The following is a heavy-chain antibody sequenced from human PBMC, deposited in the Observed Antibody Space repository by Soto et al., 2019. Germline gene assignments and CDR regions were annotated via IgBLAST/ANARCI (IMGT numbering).Heavy chain of an antibody. D-gene: IGHD1-26*01. V-gene: IGHV4-4*02. J-gene: IGHJ5*02. CDR2: IYHSGST. Sequence: PSETLSLTCAVSGGSINSRDWWSWVRQSPGKGLEWIGEIYHSGSTNYNPSLKSRVTISVDKSKNQFSLNLSSVTAADTAVYYCARGVPSYGAYWFDPWGQGTLVTSPQ. CDR1: GGSINSRDW. CDR3: ARGVPSYGAYWFDP.